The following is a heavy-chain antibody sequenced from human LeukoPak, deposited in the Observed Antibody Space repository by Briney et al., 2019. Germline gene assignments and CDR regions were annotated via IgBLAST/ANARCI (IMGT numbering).Heavy chain of an antibody. Sequence: SETLSLXCTVSGGSINRYYWSWIRQPPGKGLEWIGYIYYRGTTTYNPSLKSRVTISVDTSKSLFSLKLTSVTAADTAVYYCARINYDTSGYNLDYWGQGTLVTVSS. CDR3: ARINYDTSGYNLDY. J-gene: IGHJ4*02. D-gene: IGHD3-22*01. CDR1: GGSINRYY. CDR2: IYYRGTT. V-gene: IGHV4-59*01.